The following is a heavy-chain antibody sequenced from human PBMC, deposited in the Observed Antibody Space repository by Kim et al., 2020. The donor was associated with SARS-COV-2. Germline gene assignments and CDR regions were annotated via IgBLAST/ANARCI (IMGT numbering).Heavy chain of an antibody. CDR2: ISWNSGSI. CDR1: GFTFDDYA. J-gene: IGHJ6*02. V-gene: IGHV3-9*01. D-gene: IGHD6-19*01. Sequence: GGSLRLSCAASGFTFDDYAMHWVRQAPGKGLEWVSGISWNSGSIGYADSVKGRFTISRDNAKNSLYLQMNSLRAEDTALYYCAKDDWWGGRKSSGWYLVRTNYYYYYGMDVWGQGTTVTVSS. CDR3: AKDDWWGGRKSSGWYLVRTNYYYYYGMDV.